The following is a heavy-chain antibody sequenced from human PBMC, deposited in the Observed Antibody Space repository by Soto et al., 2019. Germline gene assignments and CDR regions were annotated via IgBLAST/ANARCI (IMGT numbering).Heavy chain of an antibody. D-gene: IGHD3-10*01. CDR1: GNTFTSYD. CDR2: INPNSGNI. J-gene: IGHJ4*02. V-gene: IGHV1-8*01. CDR3: ARGRASGSYYLLDY. Sequence: DSVKVSCKASGNTFTSYDINWVRQATGHGLEWMGWINPNSGNIGYAQKFQGRVTMTRDTAIRTAYMEVSRLRSDGTAVYYCARGRASGSYYLLDYWGQGTLVTVSS.